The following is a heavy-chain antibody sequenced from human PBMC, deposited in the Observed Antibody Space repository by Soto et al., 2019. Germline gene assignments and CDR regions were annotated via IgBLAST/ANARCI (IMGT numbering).Heavy chain of an antibody. CDR1: GFTFSSYS. D-gene: IGHD4-17*01. CDR3: ASGAYGDYAHYYYYMDV. J-gene: IGHJ6*03. Sequence: PGGSLRLSCAASGFTFSSYSMNWVRQAPGKGLEWVSSISSSSSYIYYADSVKGRFTISRDNAKNSLYLQMNSLRAEDTAVYYCASGAYGDYAHYYYYMDVWGKGTTVTVS. V-gene: IGHV3-21*01. CDR2: ISSSSSYI.